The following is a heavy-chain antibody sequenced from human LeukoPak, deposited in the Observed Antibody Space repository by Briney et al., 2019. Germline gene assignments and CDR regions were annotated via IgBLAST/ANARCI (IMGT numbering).Heavy chain of an antibody. CDR3: AKGDSGTYLTLFDS. CDR2: ISDSGGST. CDR1: GFTFRNNA. J-gene: IGHJ4*02. D-gene: IGHD1-26*01. Sequence: GGSLRLSCAASGFTFRNNAWSCPRKAPGKGLDWVSAISDSGGSTYYADSVKGRFTISRDNSKNTLYLQMSSLRVEDTAIFYCAKGDSGTYLTLFDSWGQGTLVTVSS. V-gene: IGHV3-23*01.